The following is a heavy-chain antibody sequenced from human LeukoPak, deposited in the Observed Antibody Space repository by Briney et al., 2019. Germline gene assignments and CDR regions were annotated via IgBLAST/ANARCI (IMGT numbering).Heavy chain of an antibody. V-gene: IGHV4-39*01. J-gene: IGHJ4*02. D-gene: IGHD1-14*01. CDR3: ARQVTTRPFGY. CDR1: GGSISSSSYY. Sequence: SETLSLTCTVSGGSISSSSYYWVWIRQPPGKGLEWIGSIYYSGSTYYNPSLKSRVTISVDTSKNQFSLKLSSVTAADTAVYYCARQVTTRPFGYWGQGTLVTVSS. CDR2: IYYSGST.